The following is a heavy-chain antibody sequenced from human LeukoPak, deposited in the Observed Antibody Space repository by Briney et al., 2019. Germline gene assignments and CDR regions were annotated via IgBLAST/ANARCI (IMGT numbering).Heavy chain of an antibody. Sequence: GESVEISWKGSGYSFTSYWIGWVRQVPGKGLEWMGIIYTGDADTRYRPSLQGQVTISPDNSISTAYLQWSSLKASDAAMYYCAFGRARLFDYWGQGTLVTVSS. CDR1: GYSFTSYW. D-gene: IGHD3-3*01. V-gene: IGHV5-51*01. CDR3: AFGRARLFDY. CDR2: IYTGDADT. J-gene: IGHJ4*02.